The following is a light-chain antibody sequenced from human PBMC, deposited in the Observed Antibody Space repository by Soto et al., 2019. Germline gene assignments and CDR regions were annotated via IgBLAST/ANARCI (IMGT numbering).Light chain of an antibody. CDR3: QKYDGVPRT. J-gene: IGKJ1*01. CDR2: AAS. V-gene: IGKV1-27*01. Sequence: DIQMTQSPSSLSASVGDRVAITCRASQDISNFLAWYQQKPGKVPKVLIYAASTLQSGVPSRFSGSVSGTDFTLTISSLQPEDVATYYCQKYDGVPRTFGQGTKVEIK. CDR1: QDISNF.